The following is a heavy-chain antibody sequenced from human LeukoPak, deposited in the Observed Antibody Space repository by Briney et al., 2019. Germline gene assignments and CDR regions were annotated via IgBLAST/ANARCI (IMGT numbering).Heavy chain of an antibody. J-gene: IGHJ5*02. Sequence: KPSGTLSLTRAVSGGSISSSNWWSWVRQPPGKGLEWIGEIYHSGSTNYNPSLKSRVTISVDKSKNQFSLKLSSVTAADTAVYYCARFVNRGYDFWSGYSSPNWFDPWGQGTLVTVSS. CDR3: ARFVNRGYDFWSGYSSPNWFDP. CDR2: IYHSGST. D-gene: IGHD3-3*01. V-gene: IGHV4-4*02. CDR1: GGSISSSNW.